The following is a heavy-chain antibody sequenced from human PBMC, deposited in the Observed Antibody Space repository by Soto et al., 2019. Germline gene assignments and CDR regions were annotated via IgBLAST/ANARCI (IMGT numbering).Heavy chain of an antibody. V-gene: IGHV1-69*19. Sequence: QVQLVQSGAEMKKPGSSVKVSCQSSGGTFNTYAMNWVRQAPGQGPEWMGDISPMFGAANYAPKFQGRVTMTADETTGTSSMQVGSVTSEDTALYFWGREVHVHTPTFVYWCQRTRVTVSS. CDR2: ISPMFGAA. CDR1: GGTFNTYA. D-gene: IGHD3-16*01. J-gene: IGHJ4*02. CDR3: GREVHVHTPTFVY.